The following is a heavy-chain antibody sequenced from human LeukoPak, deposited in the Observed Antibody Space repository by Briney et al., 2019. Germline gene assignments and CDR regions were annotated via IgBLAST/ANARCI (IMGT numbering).Heavy chain of an antibody. Sequence: GGSLRLSCAASGFTFNTYGMSWVRQAPGKGLEWVSAISGSGGSTYYADSVKGRFTISRDNSKNTLYLQMNSLRAEDTAVYYCASYAAPLWFGDPRGYFDYWGQGTLVTVSS. J-gene: IGHJ4*02. CDR1: GFTFNTYG. V-gene: IGHV3-23*01. CDR2: ISGSGGST. D-gene: IGHD3-10*01. CDR3: ASYAAPLWFGDPRGYFDY.